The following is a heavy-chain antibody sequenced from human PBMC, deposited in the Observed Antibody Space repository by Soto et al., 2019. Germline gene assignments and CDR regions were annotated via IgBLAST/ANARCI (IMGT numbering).Heavy chain of an antibody. CDR3: ARGSYSTNLVGAFDI. CDR1: GFTFSSYA. V-gene: IGHV3-64*02. CDR2: ISSNGGST. J-gene: IGHJ3*02. Sequence: GGSLRLSCAASGFTFSSYAMHWVRQAPGKGLEYVSAISSNGGSTYYADSVKGRFTISRDNSKNTLYLQMGSLRAEDMAVYYCARGSYSTNLVGAFDIWGQGTMVTVSS. D-gene: IGHD1-26*01.